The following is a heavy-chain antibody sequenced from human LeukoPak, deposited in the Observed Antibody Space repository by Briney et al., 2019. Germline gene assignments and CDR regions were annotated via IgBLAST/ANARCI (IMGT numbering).Heavy chain of an antibody. CDR1: GFTFSGYE. CDR3: ARGGSGYSYGYDY. V-gene: IGHV3-48*03. CDR2: ISSSGSNI. J-gene: IGHJ4*02. Sequence: PGGSLRLSCAASGFTFSGYEMNWVRQAPGKGLEWVSYISSSGSNIYYADSVKGRFTISRDNAKNSLYLQMNSLRAKDTAVYYCARGGSGYSYGYDYWGQGTLVTVSS. D-gene: IGHD5-18*01.